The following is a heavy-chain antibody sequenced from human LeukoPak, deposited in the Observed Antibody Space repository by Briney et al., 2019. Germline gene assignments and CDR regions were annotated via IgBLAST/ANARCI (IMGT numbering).Heavy chain of an antibody. CDR1: GFTFSSYW. CDR3: ARDGQPFDS. J-gene: IGHJ4*02. V-gene: IGHV3-7*04. D-gene: IGHD6-13*01. CDR2: MNQAGSEK. Sequence: GRSLRLSCAASGFTFSSYWMSWVRQAPGKGLEWVANMNQAGSEKYYVDSVKGRFTISRDNAKNSLSLQTNSLRAEDTAVYYCARDGQPFDSWGQGTLVTVSS.